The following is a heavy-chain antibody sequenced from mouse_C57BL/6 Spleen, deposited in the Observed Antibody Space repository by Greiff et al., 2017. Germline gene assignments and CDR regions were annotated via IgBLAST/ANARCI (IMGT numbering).Heavy chain of an antibody. CDR1: GFNIKDDY. CDR2: IDPENGDT. CDR3: TAGGWDDY. J-gene: IGHJ2*01. D-gene: IGHD4-1*01. V-gene: IGHV14-4*01. Sequence: EVQRVESGAELVRPGASVKLSCTASGFNIKDDYMHWVKQRPEQGLEWIGWIDPENGDTEYASKFQGKATITADTSSNTAYLQLSSLTSEDTAVYYCTAGGWDDYWGQGTTLTVSS.